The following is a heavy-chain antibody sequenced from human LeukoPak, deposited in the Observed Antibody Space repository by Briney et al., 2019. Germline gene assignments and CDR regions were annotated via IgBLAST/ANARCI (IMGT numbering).Heavy chain of an antibody. CDR3: ARARAGYNYRYFDY. CDR1: GGSISSYY. Sequence: SETLSLTCTVSGGSISSYYWNWIRQPPGKGLEWIGYIYYSGSTNYNPSLKSRVTISVDTSKNQFSLKLSSVTAADTAVYYCARARAGYNYRYFDYWGQGTLVTVSS. V-gene: IGHV4-59*01. D-gene: IGHD5-24*01. J-gene: IGHJ4*02. CDR2: IYYSGST.